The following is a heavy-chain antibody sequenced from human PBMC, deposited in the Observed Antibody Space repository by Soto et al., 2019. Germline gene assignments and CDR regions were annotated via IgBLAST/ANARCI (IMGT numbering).Heavy chain of an antibody. D-gene: IGHD3-3*01. V-gene: IGHV3-30*18. Sequence: PGGSLRLSCAASGFTFSSYGMHWVRQAPGKGLEWVAVISYDGSNKYYADSVKGRFTISRDNSKNTLYLQMNSPRAEDTAVYYCAKAAWDFWSGYSVFDYWGQGTLVTVSS. CDR2: ISYDGSNK. CDR1: GFTFSSYG. J-gene: IGHJ4*02. CDR3: AKAAWDFWSGYSVFDY.